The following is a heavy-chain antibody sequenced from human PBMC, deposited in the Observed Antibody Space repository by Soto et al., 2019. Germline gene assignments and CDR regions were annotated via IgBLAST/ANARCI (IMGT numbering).Heavy chain of an antibody. CDR2: LSAFDNT. J-gene: IGHJ4*02. CDR1: GFTFSRHA. V-gene: IGHV3-23*01. D-gene: IGHD6-13*01. CDR3: AKEPRAYSTNMGYYFDY. Sequence: EVQLLESGGGLVQPGGSLRLSCAASGFTFSRHAMSWVRQAPGKGLECVSTLSAFDNTYSADSVMGRFIISRDISMNTLPPQMNSLRADYTAVYYCAKEPRAYSTNMGYYFDYWCQGSLVTVSS.